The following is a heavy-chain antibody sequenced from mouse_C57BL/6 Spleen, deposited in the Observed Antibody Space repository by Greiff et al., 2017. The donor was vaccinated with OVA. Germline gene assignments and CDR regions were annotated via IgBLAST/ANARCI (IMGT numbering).Heavy chain of an antibody. J-gene: IGHJ2*01. Sequence: VQLQQPGAELVKPGASVKMSCKASGYTFTSYWITWVKQRPGQGLEWIGDIYPGSGSTNYNEKFKSKATLTVDTSSSTAYMPLSSLTSEDSAVYYCARKDVYYDFPYDFDYWGQGTTLTVSS. D-gene: IGHD2-4*01. CDR3: ARKDVYYDFPYDFDY. CDR2: IYPGSGST. CDR1: GYTFTSYW. V-gene: IGHV1-55*01.